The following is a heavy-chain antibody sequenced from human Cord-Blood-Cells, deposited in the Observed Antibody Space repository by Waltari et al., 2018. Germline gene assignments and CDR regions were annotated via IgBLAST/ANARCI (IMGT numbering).Heavy chain of an antibody. CDR1: GGSISSSSYY. CDR3: ARLKDYYGSGSYYYYYYYMDV. V-gene: IGHV4-39*07. CDR2: IYYSGGT. Sequence: QLQLQESGPGLVKPSETLSLTCTVSGGSISSSSYYWGWIRQPPGKGLEWIGSIYYSGGTYYTPSLKSRVTRSVDTSKNQFSLKLSSVTAADTAVYYCARLKDYYGSGSYYYYYYYMDVWGKGTTVTVSS. D-gene: IGHD3-10*01. J-gene: IGHJ6*03.